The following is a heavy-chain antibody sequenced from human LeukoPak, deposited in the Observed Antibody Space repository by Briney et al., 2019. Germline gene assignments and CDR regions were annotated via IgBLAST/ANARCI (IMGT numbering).Heavy chain of an antibody. Sequence: GESLQISCKGSGYSFLSHWIGWVRQMPGKGLEWMGIIYPGDSDTRYNPSFQGQVTISADKSLRTAYLQWSSLKASDTAMYYCARHASPYSRNYYFDYWGQGALVTVSS. D-gene: IGHD6-13*01. V-gene: IGHV5-51*01. CDR3: ARHASPYSRNYYFDY. CDR1: GYSFLSHW. J-gene: IGHJ4*02. CDR2: IYPGDSDT.